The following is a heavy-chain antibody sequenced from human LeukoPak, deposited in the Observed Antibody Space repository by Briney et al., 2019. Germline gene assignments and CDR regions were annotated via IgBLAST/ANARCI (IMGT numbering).Heavy chain of an antibody. Sequence: GGSLRLSCAASGFTFSSYSMNWVRQAPGKGLEWVSSISSSSSYIYYADSVKGRFTISRDNSKNTLYLQMNSLRAEDTAVYYCAKELGIAVAGPRGWGQGTLVTVSS. D-gene: IGHD6-19*01. CDR1: GFTFSSYS. J-gene: IGHJ4*02. CDR3: AKELGIAVAGPRG. V-gene: IGHV3-21*04. CDR2: ISSSSSYI.